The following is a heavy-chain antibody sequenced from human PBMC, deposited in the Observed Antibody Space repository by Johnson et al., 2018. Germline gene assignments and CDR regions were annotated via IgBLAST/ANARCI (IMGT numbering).Heavy chain of an antibody. J-gene: IGHJ6*03. V-gene: IGHV1-8*01. CDR3: ETRLAVATTNYKYMDV. D-gene: IGHD5-12*01. Sequence: VQLVESGAEVKKPGASVKVSCKASGYTFTSYDINWVRQATGQGLEWMGWMNPNSGNTGYAQKFQGRVTMTRNTSISTAYMELSSLRSEDTAVYYCETRLAVATTNYKYMDVWGKGTTVTVS. CDR2: MNPNSGNT. CDR1: GYTFTSYD.